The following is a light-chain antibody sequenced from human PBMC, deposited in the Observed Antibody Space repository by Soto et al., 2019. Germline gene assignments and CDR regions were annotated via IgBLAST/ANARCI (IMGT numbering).Light chain of an antibody. Sequence: ESVLTQSPATLSLSPGERATLSCRASQSIGSYLAWYRQKPGQAPRLLIYDASNRATGIPARFSGSGSGTDFTLTINSLEPEDFAVYYCQQRSNWPITFGQGTRREIK. CDR2: DAS. CDR1: QSIGSY. CDR3: QQRSNWPIT. V-gene: IGKV3-11*01. J-gene: IGKJ5*01.